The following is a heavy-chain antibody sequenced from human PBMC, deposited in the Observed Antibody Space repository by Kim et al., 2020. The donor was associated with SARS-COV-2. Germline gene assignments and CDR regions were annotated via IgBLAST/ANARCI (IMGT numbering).Heavy chain of an antibody. V-gene: IGHV3-48*02. Sequence: GGSLRLSCAASGFTFRAYAMSWVRQAPGKGLEWISYIGITGSRIYYADSVKGRFTISRDNARNSVYLQMNSLRDEDTAVYYCARDHESPGDPVMDVCGQG. CDR1: GFTFRAYA. J-gene: IGHJ6*02. CDR3: ARDHESPGDPVMDV. CDR2: IGITGSRI. D-gene: IGHD3-10*01.